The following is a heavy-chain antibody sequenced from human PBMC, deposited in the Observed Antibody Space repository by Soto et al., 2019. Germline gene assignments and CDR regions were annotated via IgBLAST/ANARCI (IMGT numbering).Heavy chain of an antibody. CDR2: ITGTGGNT. J-gene: IGHJ4*02. CDR1: GFTFGTYA. Sequence: EVQLLESGGGLAQPGGTLRLSCAASGFTFGTYAMSWVRQAPGKGLEWVSSITGTGGNTFYADSVKGRFTISRDNSKNTLFLQMNSLRADDTAVYYCAKIITAADDYWGQGTLVPVSS. CDR3: AKIITAADDY. D-gene: IGHD6-13*01. V-gene: IGHV3-23*01.